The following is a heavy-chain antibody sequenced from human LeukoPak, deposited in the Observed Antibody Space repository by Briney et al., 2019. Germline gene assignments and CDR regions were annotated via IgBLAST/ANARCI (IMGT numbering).Heavy chain of an antibody. Sequence: SETLSLTCAVSGYSISSGYYWGWIRQPPGKGLEWIGSIYHSGSTYYNPSLKSRVTISVDTSKNQFSLKLSSVTAADTAVYYCASFHCGSDCYDYWGQGTLVTVSS. CDR3: ASFHCGSDCYDY. D-gene: IGHD2-21*01. CDR1: GYSISSGYY. V-gene: IGHV4-38-2*01. CDR2: IYHSGST. J-gene: IGHJ4*02.